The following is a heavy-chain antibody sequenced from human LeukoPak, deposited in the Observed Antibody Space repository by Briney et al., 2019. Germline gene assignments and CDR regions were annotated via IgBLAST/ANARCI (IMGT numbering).Heavy chain of an antibody. D-gene: IGHD5-12*01. J-gene: IGHJ4*02. CDR3: ANTPTTFDY. V-gene: IGHV3-23*01. CDR1: GFIFSSHA. Sequence: GGSLRLSCAASGFIFSSHAMSWVRQAPGKGLEWVSTISGSGGSTYYADSVKGRFTISRDNSKNTLYLQMNSLRAEDTAVYYCANTPTTFDYWGQGTLVTVSS. CDR2: ISGSGGST.